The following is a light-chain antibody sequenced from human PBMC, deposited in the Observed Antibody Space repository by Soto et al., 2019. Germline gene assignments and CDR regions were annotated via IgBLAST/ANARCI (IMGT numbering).Light chain of an antibody. CDR2: AAS. Sequence: DIQMTQSPSSLSASVGDRVTITCRASQSISSYLNWYQQKPGKAPKLLIYAASSLQSGVPSRFSGSGSGTDFTLTIRSLQPEDFATYYCQQSYSTPPYTFGQGTKLEIK. J-gene: IGKJ2*01. CDR3: QQSYSTPPYT. V-gene: IGKV1-39*01. CDR1: QSISSY.